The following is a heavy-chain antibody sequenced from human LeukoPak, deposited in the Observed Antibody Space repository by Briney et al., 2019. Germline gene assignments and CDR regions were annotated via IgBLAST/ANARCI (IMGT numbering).Heavy chain of an antibody. CDR1: GFTFSLYE. Sequence: KTGGSLRLSCAASGFTFSLYEMNWVRQAPVKGLEWVSYISGGGETRYYADSVKGRFTISRDNSKNTLYLQMNGLRAEDTAVYYCARDLWFGELLLTAPNWFDPWGQGTLVTVSS. J-gene: IGHJ5*02. CDR2: ISGGGETR. CDR3: ARDLWFGELLLTAPNWFDP. V-gene: IGHV3-48*03. D-gene: IGHD3-10*01.